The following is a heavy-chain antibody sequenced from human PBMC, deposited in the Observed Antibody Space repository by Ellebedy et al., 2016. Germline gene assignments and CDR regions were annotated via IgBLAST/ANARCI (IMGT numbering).Heavy chain of an antibody. CDR2: IYSHGKT. D-gene: IGHD4-17*01. J-gene: IGHJ3*01. CDR3: STKRYGDSDL. Sequence: GESLKISXAPSGFTVRPNYMTWVRQAPGRMLEWVSLIYSHGKTYYADSVRGRFTVSSDNSKNTLFLQMNNLGVEDTAMYFCSTKRYGDSDLWGQGTTVTVSS. V-gene: IGHV3-53*01. CDR1: GFTVRPNY.